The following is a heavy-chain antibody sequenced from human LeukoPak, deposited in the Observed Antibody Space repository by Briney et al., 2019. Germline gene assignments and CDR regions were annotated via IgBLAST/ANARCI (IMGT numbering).Heavy chain of an antibody. Sequence: GGSLRLSCAASGFTFDDHTMHWVRQAPGKGLEGVSLIHWDGKTTSYADSVKGRFTITRDNNRKSLYLQMNSLTTEDTALYYCCSSYHIFDVWGKGTMVTVSS. CDR2: IHWDGKTT. J-gene: IGHJ3*01. V-gene: IGHV3-43*01. CDR1: GFTFDDHT. D-gene: IGHD2-2*01. CDR3: CSSYHIFDV.